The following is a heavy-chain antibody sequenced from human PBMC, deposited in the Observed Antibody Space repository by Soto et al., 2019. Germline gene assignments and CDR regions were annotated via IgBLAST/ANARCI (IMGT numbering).Heavy chain of an antibody. J-gene: IGHJ3*02. V-gene: IGHV3-21*01. CDR1: GFTLSRHT. CDR3: VRDYYDTSGYPNTFDM. D-gene: IGHD3-22*01. Sequence: SLRLSCAASGFTLSRHTMNWVRQAPGKGLEWVSFIGSRTSDIYYADSVKGRFTISRDNAKNSLYLDLTRLRAEDTAVYFCVRDYYDTSGYPNTFDMWGQGTMVTVSS. CDR2: IGSRTSDI.